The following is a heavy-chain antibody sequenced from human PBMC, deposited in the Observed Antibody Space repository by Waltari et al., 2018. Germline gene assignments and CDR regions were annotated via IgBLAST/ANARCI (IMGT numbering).Heavy chain of an antibody. J-gene: IGHJ4*02. CDR2: ISYDGSNK. Sequence: QVQLVESGGGVVQPGRSLRLSCAASGFPFSSYGMHWVRQAPGKGLEWVAVISYDGSNKYYADSVKGRFTISRDNSKNTLYLQMNSLRAEDTAVYYCAKLRNYDILTGYYDYWGQGTLVTVSS. CDR1: GFPFSSYG. V-gene: IGHV3-30*18. CDR3: AKLRNYDILTGYYDY. D-gene: IGHD3-9*01.